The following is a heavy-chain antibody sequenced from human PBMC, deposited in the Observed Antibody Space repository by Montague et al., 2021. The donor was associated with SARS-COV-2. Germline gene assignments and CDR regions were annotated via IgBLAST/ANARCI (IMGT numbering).Heavy chain of an antibody. CDR2: ISHDESNH. J-gene: IGHJ4*01. CDR1: RLPFNGYA. V-gene: IGHV3-30*04. CDR3: AREGYRSGSFYIDY. Sequence: SLRLSCAASRLPFNGYAMHWVRRAPGKGLEWLTFISHDESNHRYADSVKGRFTISRDNSKDTLYLQMDSLRPEDTAVYYCAREGYRSGSFYIDYWGQGTLSPSP. D-gene: IGHD1-26*01.